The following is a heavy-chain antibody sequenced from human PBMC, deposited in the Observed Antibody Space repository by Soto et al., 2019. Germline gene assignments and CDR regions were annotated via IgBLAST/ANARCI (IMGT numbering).Heavy chain of an antibody. CDR1: RDW. J-gene: IGHJ4*02. V-gene: IGHV3-21*01. CDR2: ISSSSSYI. CDR3: ARWAGMAID. D-gene: IGHD2-21*01. Sequence: RDWIYWVRQAPGKGLEWVSSISSSSSYIYYADSVKGRFTISRDNAKNSLYLQMNSLRADDRAVYYWARWAGMAIDGGQGSRFTLS.